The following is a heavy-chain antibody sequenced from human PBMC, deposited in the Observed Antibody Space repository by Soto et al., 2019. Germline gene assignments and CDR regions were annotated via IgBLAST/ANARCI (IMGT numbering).Heavy chain of an antibody. D-gene: IGHD3-22*01. V-gene: IGHV1-3*01. J-gene: IGHJ6*02. Sequence: QVQLVQSGAEVKKPGASVKVSCKASGYTFTSYAMHWVRQAPGQRLEWMGWINAGNGNTKYSQKFQGRVTITRDTSAGTAYMEVISLRSEGTAVYYCARNPPGIVGDSRAVVRCYYYYYGMDVWGQGTTVTVSS. CDR2: INAGNGNT. CDR1: GYTFTSYA. CDR3: ARNPPGIVGDSRAVVRCYYYYYGMDV.